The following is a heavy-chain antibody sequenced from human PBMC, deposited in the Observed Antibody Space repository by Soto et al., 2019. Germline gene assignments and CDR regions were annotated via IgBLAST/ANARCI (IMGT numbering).Heavy chain of an antibody. D-gene: IGHD3-3*01. CDR1: GFPFSSYT. V-gene: IGHV3-21*01. CDR3: AREGTAFGVVIAGLDF. CDR2: ISSRSSYI. J-gene: IGHJ6*02. Sequence: EVQLVESGGGLVKPGGSLRLSCEASGFPFSSYTMNWVRQAPGKGLEWVSSISSRSSYIYYADSMKGRFTISRDNAKNSLHLQMNSLRAEDTAVYYCAREGTAFGVVIAGLDFWGRGNTVTVSS.